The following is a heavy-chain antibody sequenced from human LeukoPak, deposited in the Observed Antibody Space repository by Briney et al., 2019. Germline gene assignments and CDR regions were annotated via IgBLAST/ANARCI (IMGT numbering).Heavy chain of an antibody. V-gene: IGHV4-39*07. CDR1: GGSISSSSYY. D-gene: IGHD3-10*01. J-gene: IGHJ5*02. CDR3: ARDDGSGPGFAFDP. CDR2: IYYSGST. Sequence: PSETLSLTCTVSGGSISSSSYYWGWIRQPPGKGLEWIGSIYYSGSTYYNPSLKSRVTISVDTSKNQFSLKLSSVTAADTAVYYCARDDGSGPGFAFDPWGQGTLVTVSS.